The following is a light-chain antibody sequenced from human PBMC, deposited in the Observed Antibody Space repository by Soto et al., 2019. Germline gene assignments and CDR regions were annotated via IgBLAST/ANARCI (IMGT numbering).Light chain of an antibody. J-gene: IGLJ1*01. CDR2: DVS. CDR3: CSYAGSYTYV. Sequence: QSVLTQPRSVSGSPGQSVTISCTGTSSDVGIYNYVSWYQHHPGKAPKLMIYDVSKRPSGVPDRFSGSKSGNTASLTISGLQAEDEADYFCCSYAGSYTYVFGTGTQLTVL. V-gene: IGLV2-11*01. CDR1: SSDVGIYNY.